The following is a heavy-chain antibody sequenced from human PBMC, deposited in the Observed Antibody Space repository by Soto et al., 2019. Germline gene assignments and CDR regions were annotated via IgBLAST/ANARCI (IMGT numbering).Heavy chain of an antibody. CDR2: ISYDGSNK. V-gene: IGHV3-30*18. CDR3: AKELTVRYYGSGSYYNAYKDYYGMDV. D-gene: IGHD3-10*01. Sequence: GGSLILSCAASGFTFSSYGIHWVRQAPGKGLEWVAVISYDGSNKYYADSVKGRFTISRDNSKNTLYLQMNSLRAEDTAVYYCAKELTVRYYGSGSYYNAYKDYYGMDVWGQGTTVTVSS. CDR1: GFTFSSYG. J-gene: IGHJ6*02.